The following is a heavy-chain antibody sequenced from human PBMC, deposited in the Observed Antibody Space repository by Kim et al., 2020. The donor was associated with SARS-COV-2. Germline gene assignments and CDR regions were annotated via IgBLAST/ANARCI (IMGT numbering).Heavy chain of an antibody. D-gene: IGHD3-16*01. CDR1: TFTVSSNY. V-gene: IGHV3-66*01. CDR3: ARVWDGYRGGYYDP. CDR2: IYSDGTT. Sequence: GGSLRLSCAASTFTVSSNYMSWVRQAPGKGLEWVSIIYSDGTTYYADSVKGRFTISRDNSKNTLYLQMNSLRDGDTAVYYCARVWDGYRGGYYDPWGQGTLVTVSS. J-gene: IGHJ5*02.